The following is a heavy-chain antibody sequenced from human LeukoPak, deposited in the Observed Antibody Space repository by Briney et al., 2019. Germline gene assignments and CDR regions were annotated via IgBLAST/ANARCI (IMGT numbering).Heavy chain of an antibody. Sequence: GGSLRLSCVSSGFTFSRYGIHWVRQDPGKGLEWVSFIQTDGSTKYYSDSVKGRFTISRDNPKNTVYLQMNSLSTEDTAVYYCAIEISRLVIHAFDLWGQGTMVTVSS. CDR1: GFTFSRYG. D-gene: IGHD3-9*01. J-gene: IGHJ3*01. CDR3: AIEISRLVIHAFDL. V-gene: IGHV3-30*02. CDR2: IQTDGSTK.